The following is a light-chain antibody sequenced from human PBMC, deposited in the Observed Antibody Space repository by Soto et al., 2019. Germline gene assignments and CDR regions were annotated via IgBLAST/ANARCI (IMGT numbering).Light chain of an antibody. CDR1: QSVSSN. V-gene: IGKV3-11*01. CDR3: QYRSNWSTGT. Sequence: EIVVTHSPSTLSVSPGSRCNLSCRASQSVSSNLAWYQQKPGQAPRRLIYDASNRATGIPARFSGSGSGTDFTLTISSRETEDVAVYNCQYRSNWSTGTFGQGTRLEIK. J-gene: IGKJ5*01. CDR2: DAS.